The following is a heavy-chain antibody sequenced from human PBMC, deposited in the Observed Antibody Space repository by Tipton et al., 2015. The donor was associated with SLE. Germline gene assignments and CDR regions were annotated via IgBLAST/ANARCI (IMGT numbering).Heavy chain of an antibody. CDR3: VAGHSGSNDDAFDI. CDR2: ISGNGGST. J-gene: IGHJ3*02. Sequence: GSLRLSCAASGFTFSSYAMSWVRQAPGKGLEWVSGISGNGGSTYYADSVKGRFTISRDNSKNTLYLQMNSLRAEDTAVYYCVAGHSGSNDDAFDIWGQGTMVTVSS. CDR1: GFTFSSYA. V-gene: IGHV3-23*01. D-gene: IGHD1-26*01.